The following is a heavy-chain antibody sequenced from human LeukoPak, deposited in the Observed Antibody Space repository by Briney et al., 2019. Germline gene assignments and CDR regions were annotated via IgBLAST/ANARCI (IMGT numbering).Heavy chain of an antibody. J-gene: IGHJ3*02. V-gene: IGHV4-59*11. CDR1: DDSFSSHY. Sequence: SETLSLTCAVSDDSFSSHYWTWVRQPPGKGLEWIGYISYIGSTNYNPSLKSRVTISIDTSKNQFSLKLSSVTAADTAVYYCARDLVTVTKGFDIWGQGTMVSVSS. CDR2: ISYIGST. D-gene: IGHD4-17*01. CDR3: ARDLVTVTKGFDI.